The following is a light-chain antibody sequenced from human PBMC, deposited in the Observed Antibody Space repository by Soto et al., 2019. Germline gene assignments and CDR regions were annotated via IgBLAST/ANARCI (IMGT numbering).Light chain of an antibody. CDR3: QQYGNSPLT. V-gene: IGKV3-20*01. CDR2: GVS. J-gene: IGKJ4*01. CDR1: QSVSSN. Sequence: EILMTQSPATLSVSPGERATLSCRASQSVSSNLAWYQQKPGQAPRVIIFGVSTRATAIPDRFSGSGSGTDFTLTINRLEPEDFALYYCQQYGNSPLTFGGGTKVDIK.